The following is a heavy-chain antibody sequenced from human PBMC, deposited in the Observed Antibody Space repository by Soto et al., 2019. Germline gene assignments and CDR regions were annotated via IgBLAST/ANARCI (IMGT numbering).Heavy chain of an antibody. D-gene: IGHD3-3*01. J-gene: IGHJ2*01. V-gene: IGHV4-34*12. CDR3: ARVKVGDLFRFNWFFDL. Sequence: PSETLSLTCAVYGGSFSGYYWSWIRQPPGKGLEWIAYIFHTGSTFYNSSLKPRVSISVDRSKNQFSLKLKSVTETDTAVYYCARVKVGDLFRFNWFFDLWGRGTLVTVSS. CDR1: GGSFSGYY. CDR2: IFHTGST.